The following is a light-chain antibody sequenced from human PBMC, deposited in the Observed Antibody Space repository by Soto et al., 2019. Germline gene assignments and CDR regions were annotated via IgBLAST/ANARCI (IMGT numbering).Light chain of an antibody. V-gene: IGKV1-39*01. CDR3: QQYETFSPWT. Sequence: DIQMTQSPSSLSASVGDRVTITCRASQSINNYLNWYQQRPGKAPKLLIYTTSTLQSGVPSRFSGSGSGTDFTLALSNLQPDDFATYYCQQYETFSPWTFGQGTKVEIK. CDR1: QSINNY. J-gene: IGKJ1*01. CDR2: TTS.